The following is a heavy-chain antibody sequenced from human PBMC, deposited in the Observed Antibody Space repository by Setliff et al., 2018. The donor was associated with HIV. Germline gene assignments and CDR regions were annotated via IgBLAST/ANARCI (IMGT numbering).Heavy chain of an antibody. V-gene: IGHV1-46*01. CDR1: GYTFTSYY. CDR2: INPSGGST. J-gene: IGHJ4*02. D-gene: IGHD3-9*01. Sequence: GASVKVSCKASGYTFTSYYMHWVRQAPGQGLEWMGIINPSGGSTSYAQKFRGRVTMTTDTSTSTAYMELRSLRSDDTAVYYCARVGGPYYDLLTGYYGAVDYWGQGTLVTVS. CDR3: ARVGGPYYDLLTGYYGAVDY.